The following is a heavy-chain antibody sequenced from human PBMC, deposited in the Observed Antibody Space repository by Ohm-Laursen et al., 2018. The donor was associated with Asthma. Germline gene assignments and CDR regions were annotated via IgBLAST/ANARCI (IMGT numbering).Heavy chain of an antibody. CDR2: IKEDGSDK. J-gene: IGHJ4*02. D-gene: IGHD3-10*01. CDR1: GFTFSSHW. CDR3: ASDTHWNSDSPGSGY. V-gene: IGHV3-7*01. Sequence: SLRLSCAASGFTFSSHWMSWVRQAPGKGLEWLANIKEDGSDKHYVDSVRGRFTISRDNAKNSVYLQMDGLGAEDTAVYFCASDTHWNSDSPGSGYWGQGTLVTVSS.